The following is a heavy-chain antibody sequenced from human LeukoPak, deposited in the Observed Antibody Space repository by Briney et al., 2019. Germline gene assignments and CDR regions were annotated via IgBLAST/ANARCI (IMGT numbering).Heavy chain of an antibody. Sequence: GGSLRLSCAASGFTFSSYAMSWVRQAPGKGLEWVSAISGSGGSTYYADSVKGRFTISRDNSKNTLYLQMNSLRAEDTALYYCARAQNDYYYYYMDVWGKGTTVTVSS. J-gene: IGHJ6*03. D-gene: IGHD1-1*01. V-gene: IGHV3-23*01. CDR1: GFTFSSYA. CDR3: ARAQNDYYYYYMDV. CDR2: ISGSGGST.